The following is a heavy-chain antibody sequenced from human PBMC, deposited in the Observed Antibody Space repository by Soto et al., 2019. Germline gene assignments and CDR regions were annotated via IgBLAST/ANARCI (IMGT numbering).Heavy chain of an antibody. D-gene: IGHD2-21*02. CDR1: GGTLSSYA. Sequence: SGKVCCKASGGTLSSYAVSWLRQSPGQWLEWMGGIIPIFGTANYAQKFQGRVTITADESTSTAYMALSSLKTEDTAVYSCATMVVTRATHNYYYYYGMDVWGQGTKVTVSS. V-gene: IGHV1-69*13. CDR2: IIPIFGTA. CDR3: ATMVVTRATHNYYYYYGMDV. J-gene: IGHJ6*01.